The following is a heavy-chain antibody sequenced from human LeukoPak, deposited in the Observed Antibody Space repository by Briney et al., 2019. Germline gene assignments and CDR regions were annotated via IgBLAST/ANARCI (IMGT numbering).Heavy chain of an antibody. CDR1: GGSISSYY. CDR3: ASHDYGDYWYFDL. D-gene: IGHD4-17*01. J-gene: IGHJ2*01. V-gene: IGHV4-59*01. CDR2: IYYGGST. Sequence: SETLSLTCTVSGGSISSYYWSWIRQPPGKGLEWIGYIYYGGSTNYNPSLKSRVTISVDTSKNQFSLKLSSVTAADTAVYYCASHDYGDYWYFDLWGRGTLVTVSS.